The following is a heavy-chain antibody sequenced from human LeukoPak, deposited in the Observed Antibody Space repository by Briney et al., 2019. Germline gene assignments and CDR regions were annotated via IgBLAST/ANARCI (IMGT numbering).Heavy chain of an antibody. J-gene: IGHJ4*02. D-gene: IGHD3-3*01. Sequence: GGSLRLSCAVSGLTLXXXXXXWVRHTPXXXXXWVSRXXXDXSXXXXXXXXXXXXTISRDNAKNTLYLQMNSLRGDDTAVYYCASGRWSDYLDHWGQGTLVTVSS. CDR2: XXXDXSXX. CDR1: GLTLXXXX. V-gene: IGHV3-74*01. CDR3: ASGRWSDYLDH.